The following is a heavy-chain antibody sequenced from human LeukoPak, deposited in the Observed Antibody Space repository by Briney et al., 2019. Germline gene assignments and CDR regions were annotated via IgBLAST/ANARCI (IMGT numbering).Heavy chain of an antibody. CDR1: GGSLDPYY. Sequence: SETLSLTCGVSGGSLDPYYWSWIRQPPGKGLEWIGYFFYSGSTNYNPSFNSRVIISIDTAKNQISLSLSSVTAADTAVYYCARDRDEGFDLWGRGTLVTVSS. V-gene: IGHV4-59*12. J-gene: IGHJ2*01. CDR3: ARDRDEGFDL. CDR2: FFYSGST.